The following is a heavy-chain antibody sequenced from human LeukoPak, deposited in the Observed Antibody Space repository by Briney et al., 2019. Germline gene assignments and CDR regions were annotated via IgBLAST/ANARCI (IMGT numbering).Heavy chain of an antibody. J-gene: IGHJ4*02. Sequence: GGSLRLSCAASGFTFSNAWMSWVRQAPGKGLEWVGRIKSKTDGGTTDHAAPVKGRFTISRDDSKNTLYLQMNSLKTEDTAVYYCTTPNYDSLTGHWGQGTLVTVSS. CDR3: TTPNYDSLTGH. V-gene: IGHV3-15*01. D-gene: IGHD3-9*01. CDR2: IKSKTDGGTT. CDR1: GFTFSNAW.